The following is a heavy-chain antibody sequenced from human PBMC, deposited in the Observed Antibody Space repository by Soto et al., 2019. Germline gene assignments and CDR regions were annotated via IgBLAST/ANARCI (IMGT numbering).Heavy chain of an antibody. CDR1: GGTFSSFA. CDR3: ARDFVGATLYGMDV. CDR2: IIPIFGTA. D-gene: IGHD1-26*01. Sequence: SVKVSCKASGGTFSSFAISWVRQAPGQGLEWMGGIIPIFGTANYAQKFQGRVTITADESTSTAYMELSSLRSEDTAVYYCARDFVGATLYGMDVWGQGTTVTVSS. J-gene: IGHJ6*02. V-gene: IGHV1-69*13.